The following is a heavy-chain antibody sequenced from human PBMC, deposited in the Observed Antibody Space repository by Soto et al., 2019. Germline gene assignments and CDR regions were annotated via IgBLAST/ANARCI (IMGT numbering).Heavy chain of an antibody. J-gene: IGHJ4*02. Sequence: QVQLVQAGGEVRKPGTSVKVSCRASGGIFSDYAISWVRQAPGQGLEWVGGIVPKYGTAKYARKFEDRVTPAADALSSTVDMGKNSVWSQKTALCYCARDMLSSLVVATAHLFECWGQGTRVTVSS. D-gene: IGHD2-21*02. CDR3: ARDMLSSLVVATAHLFEC. V-gene: IGHV1-69*12. CDR2: IVPKYGTA. CDR1: GGIFSDYA.